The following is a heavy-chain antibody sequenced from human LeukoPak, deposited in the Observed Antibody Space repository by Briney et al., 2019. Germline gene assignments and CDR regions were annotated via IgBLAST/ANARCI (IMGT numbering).Heavy chain of an antibody. CDR2: ISGSGGST. V-gene: IGHV3-23*01. Sequence: PGGSLRLSCAASGFTFSSYAMSWVRQAPGKGLEWVSAISGSGGSTYYADSVKGRFTISRDNSKNTPYLQMNSLRAEDTAVYYCAKDRRYYYDSSGYYGEFDYWGQGTLVTVSS. D-gene: IGHD3-22*01. CDR1: GFTFSSYA. J-gene: IGHJ4*02. CDR3: AKDRRYYYDSSGYYGEFDY.